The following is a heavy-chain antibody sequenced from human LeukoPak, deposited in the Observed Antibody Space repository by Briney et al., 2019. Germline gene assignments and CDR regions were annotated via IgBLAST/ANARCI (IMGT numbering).Heavy chain of an antibody. J-gene: IGHJ3*02. CDR2: IRDSGAST. V-gene: IGHV3-23*01. D-gene: IGHD6-19*01. CDR1: GFTFLTYA. Sequence: GGSLRLSCAASGFTFLTYAMSWVRQAPGKGLQWVSVIRDSGASTYYADSVKGRFTISRDDSKNTLYLQMNSLRVEDTAVYYCAKAGRSGWYPGWPFDIWGQGKMVTVSS. CDR3: AKAGRSGWYPGWPFDI.